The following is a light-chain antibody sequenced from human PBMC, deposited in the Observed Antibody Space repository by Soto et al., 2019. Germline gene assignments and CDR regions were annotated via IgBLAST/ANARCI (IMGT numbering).Light chain of an antibody. CDR1: TSSIGRNY. CDR2: RNN. Sequence: QPVLTQPPSASGTPGQRVTISCSGGTSSIGRNYVYWYQQLPGTAPKLVIYRNNQRPSGVPDRFSGSKSGTSASLAIRGLRSEDEADYYCAGWDDSLSGLYVFGTGTQLTVL. CDR3: AGWDDSLSGLYV. V-gene: IGLV1-47*01. J-gene: IGLJ1*01.